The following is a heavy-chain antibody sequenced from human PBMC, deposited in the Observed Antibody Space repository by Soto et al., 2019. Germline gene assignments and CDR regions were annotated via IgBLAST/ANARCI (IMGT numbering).Heavy chain of an antibody. J-gene: IGHJ6*02. CDR2: INHSGST. CDR1: GGSFSVYY. CDR3: ARASSSSWYVSQYGMDV. D-gene: IGHD6-13*01. V-gene: IGHV4-34*01. Sequence: LSLTCAVYGGSFSVYYWSWIRQPPGKGLEWIGEINHSGSTNYNPSLKSRVTISVDTSKNQLSLKLSSVTAADTAVYYCARASSSSWYVSQYGMDVWGQGTTVTVSS.